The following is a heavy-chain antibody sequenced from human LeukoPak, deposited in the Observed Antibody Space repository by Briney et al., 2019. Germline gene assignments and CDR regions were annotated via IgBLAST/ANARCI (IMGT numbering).Heavy chain of an antibody. CDR3: ARGYYGSGSYPRREFDY. CDR1: GYTFTIYG. J-gene: IGHJ4*02. D-gene: IGHD3-10*01. CDR2: INPYNGNT. V-gene: IGHV1-18*01. Sequence: ASVKVSCKASGYTFTIYGISWVRQAPGQGLEWMGWINPYNGNTNYAQKLQGRVTMTTDTSTSTAYMDLRSLRSDDTAVYYCARGYYGSGSYPRREFDYWGQGTLVTVSS.